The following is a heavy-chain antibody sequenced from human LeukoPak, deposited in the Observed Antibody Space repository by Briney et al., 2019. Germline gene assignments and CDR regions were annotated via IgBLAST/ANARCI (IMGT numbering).Heavy chain of an antibody. V-gene: IGHV3-21*01. D-gene: IGHD3-10*01. CDR3: VREMSGSGKSY. J-gene: IGHJ4*02. CDR2: ISSTGVYI. Sequence: GGSLRLSCAASGFSFNTYGMNWVRQAPGKGLEWVSSISSTGVYIDYADSVKGRFTISRDNAKNSLFLQMNSLRAEDTAVYHCVREMSGSGKSYWGQGNLVTVSS. CDR1: GFSFNTYG.